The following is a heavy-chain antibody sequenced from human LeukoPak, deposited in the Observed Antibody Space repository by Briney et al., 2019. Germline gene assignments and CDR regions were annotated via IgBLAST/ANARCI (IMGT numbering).Heavy chain of an antibody. CDR3: ARDRGIAVAGSYWYFDL. D-gene: IGHD6-19*01. Sequence: GASVKVSCKVSGGTFSSYAISWVRQAPGQGLEWMGGIILIFGTANYAQKFQGRVTITADKSTSTAYMELSSLRSEDTAVYYCARDRGIAVAGSYWYFDLWGRGTLVTVSS. V-gene: IGHV1-69*06. CDR2: IILIFGTA. J-gene: IGHJ2*01. CDR1: GGTFSSYA.